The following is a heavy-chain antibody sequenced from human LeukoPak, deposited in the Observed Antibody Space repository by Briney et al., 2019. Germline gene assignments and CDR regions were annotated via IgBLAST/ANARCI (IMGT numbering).Heavy chain of an antibody. V-gene: IGHV1-8*03. CDR3: ARSTRRRIQWGYLYDSSGYYGT. CDR2: MNPNSGNT. CDR1: GYTFTNYD. J-gene: IGHJ5*02. D-gene: IGHD3-22*01. Sequence: GASVKVSCKASGYTFTNYDINWVRQATGQGLEWMGWMNPNSGNTGYAQNFQGRVTITRNTSISTAYMELSSLRSEDTAVYYCARSTRRRIQWGYLYDSSGYYGTWGQGTLVTVSS.